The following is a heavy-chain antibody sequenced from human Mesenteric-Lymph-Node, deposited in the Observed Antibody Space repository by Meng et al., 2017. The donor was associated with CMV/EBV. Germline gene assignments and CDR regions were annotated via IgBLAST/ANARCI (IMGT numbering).Heavy chain of an antibody. Sequence: GESLKISCAASGFTFSNYWMHWVRQAPGKGLVWVSRVRSDGRSASYADSVRGRFTISRDNAKNSLYLQMNSLRADDTAVYYCASRGYSGYYFDAWGQGTLVTVSS. D-gene: IGHD5-12*01. CDR2: VRSDGRSA. J-gene: IGHJ5*02. V-gene: IGHV3-74*01. CDR3: ASRGYSGYYFDA. CDR1: GFTFSNYW.